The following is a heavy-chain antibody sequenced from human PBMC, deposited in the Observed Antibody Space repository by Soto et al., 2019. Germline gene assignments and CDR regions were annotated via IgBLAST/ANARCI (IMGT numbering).Heavy chain of an antibody. D-gene: IGHD1-7*01. CDR2: IYYSGST. Sequence: SETLFLTCTVSGGSISSYYWSWIRQPPGKGLEWIGYIYYSGSTNYNPSLKSRVTISVDTSKNQFSLKLSSVTAADTAVYYCARDSITGTRYDYWGQGTLVTVSS. CDR3: ARDSITGTRYDY. V-gene: IGHV4-59*01. J-gene: IGHJ4*02. CDR1: GGSISSYY.